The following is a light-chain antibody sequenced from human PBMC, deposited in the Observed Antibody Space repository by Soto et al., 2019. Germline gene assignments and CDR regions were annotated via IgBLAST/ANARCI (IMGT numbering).Light chain of an antibody. CDR1: QNIDSY. CDR3: QHHNDYLYT. V-gene: IGKV1-5*03. CDR2: NAS. Sequence: DVQMTQSPSTLSSSVGDTVTITCRASQNIDSYLAWYQQKPGKAPKLLIYNASSLEIGVPSRFSGSGFGTEFTLTISSLQPDDFATYFCQHHNDYLYTFGQGTELDIK. J-gene: IGKJ2*01.